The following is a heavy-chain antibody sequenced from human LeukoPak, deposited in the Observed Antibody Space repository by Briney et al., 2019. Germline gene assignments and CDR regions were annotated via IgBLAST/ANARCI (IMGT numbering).Heavy chain of an antibody. CDR1: GFTFSSYS. V-gene: IGHV3-21*01. CDR2: ISSSSSSYI. CDR3: ARLVGATTAIGTVVDY. J-gene: IGHJ4*02. Sequence: GGSLRLSCAASGFTFSSYSMNWVRQAPGKGLEWVSSISSSSSSYIYYADSVKGRFTIPRDSAKNSLYLQMNSLRAEDTAVYYCARLVGATTAIGTVVDYWGQGTLVTVSS. D-gene: IGHD1-26*01.